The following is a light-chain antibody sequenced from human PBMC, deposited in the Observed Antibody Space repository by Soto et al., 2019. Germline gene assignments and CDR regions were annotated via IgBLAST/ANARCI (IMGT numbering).Light chain of an antibody. CDR1: SSDVGGNKY. CDR2: DVS. Sequence: QSVLTQPASVSGSPGQSITISCTGTSSDVGGNKYVSWYQHYPGKAPKLMICDVSNRPSGVSNRFSGSKSGNTASLTISGLQAEDEADYYCSAFTGTYYVFGTGTKVTVL. J-gene: IGLJ1*01. CDR3: SAFTGTYYV. V-gene: IGLV2-14*03.